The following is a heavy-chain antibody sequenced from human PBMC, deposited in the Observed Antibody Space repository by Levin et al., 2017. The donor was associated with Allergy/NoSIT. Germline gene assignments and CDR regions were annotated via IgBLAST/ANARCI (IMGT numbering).Heavy chain of an antibody. J-gene: IGHJ3*02. CDR1: GFTFSSYA. CDR2: ISGSGGST. Sequence: GESLKISCAASGFTFSSYAMSWVRQAPGKGLEWVSAISGSGGSTYYADSVKGRFTISRDNSKNTLYLQMNSLRAEDTAVYYCAKVPYSSSWYGDAFDIWGQGTMVTVSS. V-gene: IGHV3-23*01. CDR3: AKVPYSSSWYGDAFDI. D-gene: IGHD6-13*01.